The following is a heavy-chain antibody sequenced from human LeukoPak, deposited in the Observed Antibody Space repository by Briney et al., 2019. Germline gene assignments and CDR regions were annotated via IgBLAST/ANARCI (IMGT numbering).Heavy chain of an antibody. CDR2: IIPLFGAA. J-gene: IGHJ4*02. CDR3: ARQTDYGDRRVDY. D-gene: IGHD4-17*01. CDR1: GDTFSRYA. Sequence: SVKVSCKTSGDTFSRYAISWVRQAPGQGLEWMGGIIPLFGAANYAQKFQGRVTITADESTSTVYMELSSLRYDDTAVYYCARQTDYGDRRVDYWGQGTLVTVSS. V-gene: IGHV1-69*01.